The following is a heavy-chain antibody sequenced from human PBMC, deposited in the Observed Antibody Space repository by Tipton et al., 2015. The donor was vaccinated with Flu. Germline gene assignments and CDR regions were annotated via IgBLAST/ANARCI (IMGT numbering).Heavy chain of an antibody. J-gene: IGHJ4*02. D-gene: IGHD3-22*01. V-gene: IGHV5-51*03. CDR3: ARLPPGSYYDTSGFYRSYFDY. CDR2: IYHVDSDT. CDR1: GYSFTNHW. Sequence: VQLVQSGAEVKEPGESLKISCRGSGYSFTNHWIGWVRQMPGKGLEWMGIIYHVDSDTRYSPSFQGQVTISADKSISAAYLQWSSLKASDTAMYYCARLPPGSYYDTSGFYRSYFDYWGQGTQVTVSS.